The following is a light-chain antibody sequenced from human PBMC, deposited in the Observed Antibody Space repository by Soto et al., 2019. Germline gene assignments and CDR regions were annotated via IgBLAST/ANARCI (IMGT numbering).Light chain of an antibody. CDR3: QQRSNWPPLT. Sequence: EIVLTQSPATLSLSPGERATLSCRVSQSVSSYLAWYQQKPGQAPRLLIYDASNRATGIPARFSGSGSGTDFTLTSSSLEPEDFAVYYCQQRSNWPPLTFGGGTKVEIK. CDR1: QSVSSY. J-gene: IGKJ4*01. CDR2: DAS. V-gene: IGKV3-11*01.